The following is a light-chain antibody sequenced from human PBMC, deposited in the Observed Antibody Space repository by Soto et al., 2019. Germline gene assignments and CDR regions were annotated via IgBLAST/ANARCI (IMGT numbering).Light chain of an antibody. V-gene: IGLV2-14*01. Sequence: QSALTQPASVSGSPGQSITISCTGTNTDVGDYNYVSWYQQHPGKAPKLMIYDVSNRPSGVSNRFSGSKSGNTASLTISGLQPEDEADYYCCSYTSSSTLPVIFGGGTKLTVL. J-gene: IGLJ2*01. CDR2: DVS. CDR1: NTDVGDYNY. CDR3: CSYTSSSTLPVI.